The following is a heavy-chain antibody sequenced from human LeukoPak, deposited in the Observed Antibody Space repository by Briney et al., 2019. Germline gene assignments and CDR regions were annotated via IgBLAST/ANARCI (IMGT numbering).Heavy chain of an antibody. J-gene: IGHJ3*02. V-gene: IGHV4-4*07. Sequence: SETLSLTCTDSGGSISSYYWSWIRQPVGTGLEWIGRIYTSGSTNYNPSRKSRVTMSVDTSKNQFSLKLSSVTAADTAVYYCARSSYYLRYAFDIWGQGTMVTVSS. CDR1: GGSISSYY. D-gene: IGHD3-22*01. CDR3: ARSSYYLRYAFDI. CDR2: IYTSGST.